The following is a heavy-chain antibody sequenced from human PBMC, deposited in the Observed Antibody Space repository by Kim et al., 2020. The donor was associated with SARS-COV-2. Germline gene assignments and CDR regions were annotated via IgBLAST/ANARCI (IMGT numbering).Heavy chain of an antibody. Sequence: ASVKVSCKASGYTFTSYDINWVRQVAGQRLEWMAWVNPNTGITAYPQNFQGRVTVTRDASISTVYLELTDLTSQDAGVYYCARGLRGYGVVAFDYWGQGSLVAVSS. J-gene: IGHJ4*02. CDR3: ARGLRGYGVVAFDY. CDR1: GYTFTSYD. CDR2: VNPNTGIT. V-gene: IGHV1-8*01. D-gene: IGHD3-3*01.